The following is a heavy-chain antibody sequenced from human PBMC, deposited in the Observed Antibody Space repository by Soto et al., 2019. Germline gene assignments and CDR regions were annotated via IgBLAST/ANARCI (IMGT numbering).Heavy chain of an antibody. J-gene: IGHJ4*02. V-gene: IGHV1-69*01. Sequence: QVQLVQSGAEVKKPGSSVKVSCKASGGTFSSYAISWVRQAPGQGLEWMGGIIPIFGTANYAQKFQGRVTITAAESTSTAYMELSSLRSEDTAVYYCARSASHVVVVAATLDYWGQGTLVTVAS. CDR3: ARSASHVVVVAATLDY. D-gene: IGHD2-15*01. CDR1: GGTFSSYA. CDR2: IIPIFGTA.